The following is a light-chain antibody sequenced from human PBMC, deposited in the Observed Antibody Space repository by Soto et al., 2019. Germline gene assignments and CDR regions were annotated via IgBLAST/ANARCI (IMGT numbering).Light chain of an antibody. V-gene: IGKV3D-20*02. CDR1: QSVSSSY. J-gene: IGKJ1*01. CDR2: DAS. CDR3: QQRRSWPRA. Sequence: EIVLTQSPGTLSLSPGERATLSCRTSQSVSSSYLAWYQQKPGQAPRLLIYDASNRATGIPDRFSGSGSGTDFTLTISSLEPEDFAVYYCQQRRSWPRAFGQGTKVEFK.